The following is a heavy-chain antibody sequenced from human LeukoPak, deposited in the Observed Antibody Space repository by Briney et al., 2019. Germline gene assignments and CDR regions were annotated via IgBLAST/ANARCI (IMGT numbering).Heavy chain of an antibody. CDR3: ARHDVVVV. J-gene: IGHJ6*02. D-gene: IGHD2-2*01. Sequence: TSETLSLTCTVSGGSISSSSYYWGWIRQPPGKGLEWIGSIYYSGSTYYNPSLKSRVTISVDTSKNQFSLKLSSVTAADTAVYYCARHDVVVVWGQGTTVTASS. V-gene: IGHV4-39*01. CDR1: GGSISSSSYY. CDR2: IYYSGST.